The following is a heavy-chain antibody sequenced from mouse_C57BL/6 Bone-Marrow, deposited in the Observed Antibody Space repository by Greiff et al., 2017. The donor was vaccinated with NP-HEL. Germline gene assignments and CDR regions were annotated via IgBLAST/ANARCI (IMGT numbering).Heavy chain of an antibody. Sequence: VQLQQSVAELVRPGASVKLSCTASGFNIKNTYMHWVKQRPEQGLEWIGRIDPANGNTKYAPKFQGKATITADTSSNTAYLQLSSLTSEDTAVYYCARPYYYGSSYWYFDVWGTGTTVTVSS. V-gene: IGHV14-3*01. D-gene: IGHD1-1*01. CDR2: IDPANGNT. CDR3: ARPYYYGSSYWYFDV. CDR1: GFNIKNTY. J-gene: IGHJ1*03.